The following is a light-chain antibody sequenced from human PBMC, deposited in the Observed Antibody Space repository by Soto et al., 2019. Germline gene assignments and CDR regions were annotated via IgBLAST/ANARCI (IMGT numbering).Light chain of an antibody. CDR2: EVT. CDR1: SSDVGNYNY. V-gene: IGLV2-8*01. CDR3: SSYAGSKSVL. J-gene: IGLJ2*01. Sequence: QSALTQPPSASGSPGQSVTISCTGTSSDVGNYNYVSWYQQHPGKAPKVIIYEVTNRPSGVPDRFSGSKSGNTAPLTVSGLQAEDEADYFCSSYAGSKSVLFGGGTQLT.